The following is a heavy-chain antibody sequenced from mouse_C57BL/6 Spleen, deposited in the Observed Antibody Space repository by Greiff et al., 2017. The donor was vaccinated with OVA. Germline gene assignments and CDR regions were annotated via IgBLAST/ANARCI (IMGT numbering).Heavy chain of an antibody. Sequence: EVMLVESGGGLVQPGGSLSLSCAASGFPFTDYYMSWVRQPPGKALEWLGFIRNKANGYTTEYSASVKGRFTISRENSQSILYLQMNALRAEDSATYYCARSRHYYGTPYAMDYWGQGTSVTVSS. CDR1: GFPFTDYY. CDR2: IRNKANGYTT. V-gene: IGHV7-3*01. CDR3: ARSRHYYGTPYAMDY. J-gene: IGHJ4*01. D-gene: IGHD1-1*01.